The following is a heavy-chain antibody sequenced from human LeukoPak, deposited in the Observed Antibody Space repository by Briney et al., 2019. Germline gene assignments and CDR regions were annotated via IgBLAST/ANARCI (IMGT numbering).Heavy chain of an antibody. D-gene: IGHD4-17*01. V-gene: IGHV3-21*04. Sequence: GGSLRLSCAASGFTFSSYSMNWVRQAPGKGLEWVSSISSSSSYIYYADSVKGRFTISRDNAKNTLYLQMNSLRAEDTAVYYCAKDRTVTGDDALEIWGQGTMVTVSS. CDR2: ISSSSSYI. CDR1: GFTFSSYS. J-gene: IGHJ3*02. CDR3: AKDRTVTGDDALEI.